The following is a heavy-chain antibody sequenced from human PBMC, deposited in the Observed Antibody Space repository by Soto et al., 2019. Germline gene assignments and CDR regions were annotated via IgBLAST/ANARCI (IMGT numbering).Heavy chain of an antibody. CDR3: ARDNQNWFDP. CDR1: GGTFSSYA. J-gene: IGHJ5*02. V-gene: IGHV1-69*13. CDR2: IIPIFGTA. Sequence: ASVKVSCKASGGTFSSYAISWVRQAPGQGLEWMGGIIPIFGTANYAQKFQGRVTITADESTSTAYMELSSLRSEDTAVYYCARDNQNWFDPWGQGTLVTVSS.